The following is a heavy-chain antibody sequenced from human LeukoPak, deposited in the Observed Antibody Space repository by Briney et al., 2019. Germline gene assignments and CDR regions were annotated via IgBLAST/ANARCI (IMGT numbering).Heavy chain of an antibody. D-gene: IGHD3-10*02. CDR1: GFPLSSYA. CDR2: TSSSDPGT. J-gene: IGHJ6*04. V-gene: IGHV3-23*01. Sequence: GGSLRLSCAASGFPLSSYAMSWVRQGPGKGLEWVAATSSSDPGTYNADSVKGRFTISRDNAKNSLYLQMNSLRAEDTAVYYCAELGITMIGGVWGKGTTVTISS. CDR3: AELGITMIGGV.